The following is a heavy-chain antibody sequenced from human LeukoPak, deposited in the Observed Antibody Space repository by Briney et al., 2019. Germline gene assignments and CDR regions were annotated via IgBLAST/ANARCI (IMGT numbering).Heavy chain of an antibody. CDR1: GFTFDDYA. CDR2: ISWNSGSI. Sequence: GGSLRLSCAASGFTFDDYAMHWVRQAPGKGLEWVSGISWNSGSIGYADSVKGRFTISRDDAKNSLYLQMNSLRAEDTAVYYCAGSSSGFDYWGQGTLVTVSS. D-gene: IGHD6-6*01. J-gene: IGHJ4*02. V-gene: IGHV3-9*01. CDR3: AGSSSGFDY.